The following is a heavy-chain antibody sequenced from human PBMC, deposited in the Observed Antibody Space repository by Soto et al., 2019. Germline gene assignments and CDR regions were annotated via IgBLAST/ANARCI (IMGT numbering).Heavy chain of an antibody. D-gene: IGHD4-17*01. CDR3: AKGSGLTTVTTIDH. Sequence: HPGGSLRLSCAASGFTFDDYGMHWVRQAPGKGLEWVSGISWNSGNIVYADSVKGRFTISRDNAKNSLYLQMNSLRPEDTALYYCAKGSGLTTVTTIDHWGQGSLVTV. CDR2: ISWNSGNI. V-gene: IGHV3-9*01. CDR1: GFTFDDYG. J-gene: IGHJ4*02.